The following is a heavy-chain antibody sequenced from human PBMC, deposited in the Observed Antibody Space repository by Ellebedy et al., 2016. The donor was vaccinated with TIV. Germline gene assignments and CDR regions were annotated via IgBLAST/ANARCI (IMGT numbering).Heavy chain of an antibody. CDR2: ISPDGGSV. CDR1: GFIFSSYW. Sequence: GGSLRLSCAASGFIFSSYWMHWVRQAPGKGLVWVSRISPDGGSVRYADSVKGRFTISRDNARNTLYLQMNSLTAEDTAVFYCARDRNYADYPRFDPWGRGTLVTVSS. J-gene: IGHJ5*02. D-gene: IGHD4-17*01. CDR3: ARDRNYADYPRFDP. V-gene: IGHV3-74*01.